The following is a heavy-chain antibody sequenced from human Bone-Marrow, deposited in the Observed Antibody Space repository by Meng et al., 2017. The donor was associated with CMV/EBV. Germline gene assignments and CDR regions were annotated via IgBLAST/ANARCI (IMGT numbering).Heavy chain of an antibody. Sequence: SVKVSCKASGFTFTSSAVQWVRQARGQRLEWIGWIVVGSGNTNYAQKFQERVTITRDMSTSTAYMELSSLRSEDTAVYYCARDGYYYDSSGYYPEAAYFDYWGQGTLVTVSS. CDR1: GFTFTSSA. D-gene: IGHD3-22*01. CDR3: ARDGYYYDSSGYYPEAAYFDY. V-gene: IGHV1-58*01. J-gene: IGHJ4*02. CDR2: IVVGSGNT.